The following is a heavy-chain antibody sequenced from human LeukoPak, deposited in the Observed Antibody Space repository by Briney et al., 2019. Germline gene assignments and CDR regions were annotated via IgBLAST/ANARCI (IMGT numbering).Heavy chain of an antibody. CDR2: ISSSSSYI. CDR3: ARGAEVRGVFDY. Sequence: GGSLRLSCAASGFTFSSYSMNWVRQAPGKGLEWVSSISSSSSYIYYADSVKGRFTISRDNAKNSLYLQMNSLRAEDTAVYYCARGAEVRGVFDYWGQGTLVTVSS. J-gene: IGHJ4*02. V-gene: IGHV3-21*01. CDR1: GFTFSSYS. D-gene: IGHD3-10*01.